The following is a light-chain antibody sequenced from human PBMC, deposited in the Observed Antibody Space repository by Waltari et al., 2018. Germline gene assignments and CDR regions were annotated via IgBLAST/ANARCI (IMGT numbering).Light chain of an antibody. CDR1: QSVKSGH. J-gene: IGKJ4*01. CDR2: VTS. V-gene: IGKV3-20*01. Sequence: EIVLTQSPGTLSLSPGERATLSCRASQSVKSGHLAWHQQKPGQAPKLLLSVTSSRATGIPDRFRDRWSGTDFTLIISRLEPEDFAVYYCQPYGTSPFTFGGGTKVEIK. CDR3: QPYGTSPFT.